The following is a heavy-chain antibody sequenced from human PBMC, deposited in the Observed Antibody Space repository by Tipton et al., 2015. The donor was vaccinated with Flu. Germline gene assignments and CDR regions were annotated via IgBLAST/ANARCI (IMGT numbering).Heavy chain of an antibody. CDR3: ARLRENF. CDR2: VSGGGAIT. V-gene: IGHV3-23*01. J-gene: IGHJ4*02. D-gene: IGHD4/OR15-4a*01. CDR1: GFTFSRYA. Sequence: SLRLSCAASGFTFSRYAMSWVRQAPGKGLEWVSAVSGGGAITYFADSVKGRFTLSRDNSKNILYLQMNSLRAEDTAVYYCARLRENFWGQGTLVTVSS.